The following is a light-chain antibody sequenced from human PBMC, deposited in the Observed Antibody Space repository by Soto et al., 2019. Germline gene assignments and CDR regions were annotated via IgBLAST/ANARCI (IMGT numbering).Light chain of an antibody. J-gene: IGKJ5*01. CDR3: QQRNVWPPIT. Sequence: EVVLTQSPATLSFSPGERATLPCRASQSIRTSLAWYQQKPGQAPRLVIFDASNRANGVPARFGGSGSGTDFTLTINSLEPEDFAVYYCQQRNVWPPITFGQGTRLEIK. CDR2: DAS. V-gene: IGKV3-11*01. CDR1: QSIRTS.